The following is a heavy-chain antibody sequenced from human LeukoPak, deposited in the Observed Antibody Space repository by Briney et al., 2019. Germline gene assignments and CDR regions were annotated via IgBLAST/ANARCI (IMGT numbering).Heavy chain of an antibody. CDR3: TRDRSRAEDD. J-gene: IGHJ4*02. CDR1: GFTFSSYS. D-gene: IGHD1-14*01. CDR2: ISSSSTI. Sequence: GRSLRLSCAASGFTFSSYSMNWVRQAPGKGLEWVSYISSSSTIYYADSVKGRFTISRDNAKNSLYLQMNSLRGEDTAVYYCTRDRSRAEDDWGQGTLVTVSS. V-gene: IGHV3-48*01.